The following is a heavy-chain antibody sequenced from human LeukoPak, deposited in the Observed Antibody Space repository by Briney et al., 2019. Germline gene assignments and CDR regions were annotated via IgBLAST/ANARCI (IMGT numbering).Heavy chain of an antibody. CDR1: RFTFRDHF. Sequence: GGSLRLSCAASRFTFRDHFMSWIRQPPGKGLEYVSYIRSSGSDTYYSDSVKGRFTVSRDNAKSSLFLQMNSLRAEDTAVYYCATAPTEDGDGSSPGYWGQGTLVTVSS. J-gene: IGHJ4*02. CDR2: IRSSGSDT. CDR3: ATAPTEDGDGSSPGY. V-gene: IGHV3-11*04. D-gene: IGHD4-17*01.